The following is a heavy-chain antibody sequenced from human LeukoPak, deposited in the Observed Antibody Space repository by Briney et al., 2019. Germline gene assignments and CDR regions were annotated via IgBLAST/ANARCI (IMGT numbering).Heavy chain of an antibody. Sequence: GGSLRLSCAASGFTFSSYAMNWVRQAPGKGLEWVSGISGSGDSTYYADSVKGRFTISRDNSKNTLFLQMNSLRAEDTAVYYCAKEGDFWSGSIPFDYWGQGTLVTVSS. V-gene: IGHV3-23*01. D-gene: IGHD3-3*01. CDR1: GFTFSSYA. CDR2: ISGSGDST. J-gene: IGHJ4*02. CDR3: AKEGDFWSGSIPFDY.